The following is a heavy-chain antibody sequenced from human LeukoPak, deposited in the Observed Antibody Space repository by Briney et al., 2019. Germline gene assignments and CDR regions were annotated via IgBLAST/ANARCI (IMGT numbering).Heavy chain of an antibody. D-gene: IGHD6-19*01. V-gene: IGHV1-8*02. CDR2: MNPNSGNT. Sequence: ASVKVSCKASGYTFTSYYMHWVRQAPGQGLEWMGWMNPNSGNTGYAQKFQGRVTMTRNTSISTAYMELSSLRSEDTAVYYCARGDSSGGRGDYWGQGTLVTVSS. CDR3: ARGDSSGGRGDY. CDR1: GYTFTSYY. J-gene: IGHJ4*02.